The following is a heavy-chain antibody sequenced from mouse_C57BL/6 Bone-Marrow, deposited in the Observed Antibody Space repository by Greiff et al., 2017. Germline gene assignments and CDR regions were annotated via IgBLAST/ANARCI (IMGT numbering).Heavy chain of an antibody. D-gene: IGHD1-1*02. Sequence: EVQLQQSGAELVRPGASVKLSCTASGFNIKDDYMHWVKQRPEQGLEWIGWIDPENGDTEYASKFQGKATITADTSSNTAYLQLSSLTSEDTAVYYCTTYRGYGPYWGQGTLVTVSA. V-gene: IGHV14-4*01. CDR2: IDPENGDT. CDR1: GFNIKDDY. CDR3: TTYRGYGPY. J-gene: IGHJ3*01.